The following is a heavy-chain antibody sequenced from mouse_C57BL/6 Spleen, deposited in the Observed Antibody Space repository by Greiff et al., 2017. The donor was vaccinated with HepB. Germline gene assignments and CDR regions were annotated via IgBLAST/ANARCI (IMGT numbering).Heavy chain of an antibody. J-gene: IGHJ3*01. CDR2: FHHYNDDT. Sequence: QVQLQQSGAELVKPGASVKMSCKASGYTFTTYPIEWMKQNHGKSLEWIGNFHHYNDDTKYNEKFKGKATLTVEKSSSTDYLELSRLTSDDTAVYNCERGDYGSSDPFAYWGPGTLGTVSS. CDR3: ERGDYGSSDPFAY. V-gene: IGHV1-47*01. CDR1: GYTFTTYP. D-gene: IGHD1-1*01.